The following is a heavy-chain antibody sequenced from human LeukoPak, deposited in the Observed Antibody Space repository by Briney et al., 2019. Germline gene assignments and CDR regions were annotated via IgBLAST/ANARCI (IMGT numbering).Heavy chain of an antibody. J-gene: IGHJ4*02. CDR3: ARDSNGWYVGFNY. V-gene: IGHV1-18*01. Sequence: ASVNVSCKASGYAFTSYCISWVRQAPGQGLEWMGWISAYNGNTNYAQKLQGRVTITTDTSTSTAYMELRSLRSDDTAVYYCARDSNGWYVGFNYWGQGTLVTVSS. CDR1: GYAFTSYC. CDR2: ISAYNGNT. D-gene: IGHD6-19*01.